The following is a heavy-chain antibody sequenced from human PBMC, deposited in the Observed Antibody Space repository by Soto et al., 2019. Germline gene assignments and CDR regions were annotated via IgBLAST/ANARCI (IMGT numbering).Heavy chain of an antibody. CDR2: IIPILGST. Sequence: QVQLLQSGAELREPGSSVRVSCTPSGGTFVSSAFAWVRQAPGGKIEWMGGIIPILGSTKYAEKFLGRLTIRADDSSRTAYLELSCLTCDDTPVYFCAKTNPHGDFNTAWLDPWGQGTLVTVST. CDR1: GGTFVSSA. CDR3: AKTNPHGDFNTAWLDP. D-gene: IGHD4-17*01. V-gene: IGHV1-69*01. J-gene: IGHJ5*02.